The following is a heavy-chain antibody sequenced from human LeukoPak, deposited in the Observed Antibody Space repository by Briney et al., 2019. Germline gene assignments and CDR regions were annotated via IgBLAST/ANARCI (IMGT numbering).Heavy chain of an antibody. D-gene: IGHD2-8*01. CDR3: AREYLHPYYYYMDV. CDR2: ISGSGGST. CDR1: GFTFSSCA. Sequence: PGGSLRLSCAASGFTFSSCAMSWVRQTPGKGLEWVSAISGSGGSTFYADSVKGRFTISRDNSKNTLHLQMNSLRAEDTAVYYCAREYLHPYYYYMDVWGKGTTVTVSS. V-gene: IGHV3-23*01. J-gene: IGHJ6*03.